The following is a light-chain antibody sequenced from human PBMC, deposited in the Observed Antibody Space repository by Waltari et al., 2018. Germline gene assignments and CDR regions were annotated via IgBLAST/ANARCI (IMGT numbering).Light chain of an antibody. V-gene: IGKV3-11*01. Sequence: EIVLTQSPATLSLSPGERATLSCRASQSVSSYVAWYPQKPGQAPRLLIYDASNRATGIPARFSGSGSGTDFTLTISSLEPEDFAVYYCQQRSNWPRITFGPGTKVDIK. CDR3: QQRSNWPRIT. CDR1: QSVSSY. CDR2: DAS. J-gene: IGKJ3*01.